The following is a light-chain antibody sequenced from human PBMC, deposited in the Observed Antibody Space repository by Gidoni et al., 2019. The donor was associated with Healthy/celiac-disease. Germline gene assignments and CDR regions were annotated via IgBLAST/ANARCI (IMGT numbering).Light chain of an antibody. CDR3: QQRSNWPPWT. V-gene: IGKV3-11*01. CDR2: DAS. J-gene: IGKJ1*01. Sequence: EIVLTQSPATLSLSPGERAPLPVRASQSVRSYLAWYQQKPGQAPRLLIYDASNRATGIPARFSGSGSGTDFTLTISSLEPEDFAVYYCQQRSNWPPWTFGQGTKVEIK. CDR1: QSVRSY.